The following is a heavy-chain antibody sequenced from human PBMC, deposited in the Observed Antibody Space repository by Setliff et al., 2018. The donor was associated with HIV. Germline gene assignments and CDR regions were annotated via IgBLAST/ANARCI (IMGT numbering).Heavy chain of an antibody. Sequence: KPSETLSLTCAVSGYSISTAYYWGWIRQPPGKGLEWIGSVYHSGTTYYNPSLKSRVTISVDMSNNQFSLKVTSVTAADTAVYYCMRGRSITIFGVAYFDFWGQGTQVTAPQ. CDR2: VYHSGTT. CDR1: GYSISTAYY. J-gene: IGHJ4*02. CDR3: MRGRSITIFGVAYFDF. V-gene: IGHV4-38-2*01. D-gene: IGHD3-3*01.